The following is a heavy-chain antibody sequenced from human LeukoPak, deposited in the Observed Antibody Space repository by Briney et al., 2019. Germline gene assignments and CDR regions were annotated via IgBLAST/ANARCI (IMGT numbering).Heavy chain of an antibody. CDR2: IYYSGNT. CDR3: ARPSYGSGSYFGY. D-gene: IGHD3-10*01. CDR1: GVSISSSNSY. V-gene: IGHV4-39*01. J-gene: IGHJ4*02. Sequence: SETLSLTCTVSGVSISSSNSYWGWIRQPPGKGLEWIGSIYYSGNTYYNASLKSQVSISIDTSKNQFSLRLTSVTAADTAVYYCARPSYGSGSYFGYWGQGTLVTVSS.